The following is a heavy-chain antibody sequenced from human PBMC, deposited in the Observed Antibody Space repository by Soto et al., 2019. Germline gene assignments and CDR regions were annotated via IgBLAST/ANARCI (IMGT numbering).Heavy chain of an antibody. J-gene: IGHJ6*02. CDR2: INPNSGGT. CDR1: GYTFTGYY. Sequence: ASVKVSCKASGYTFTGYYMHWVRQAPGQGLEWMGWINPNSGGTNYAQKFQGRVTMTRDTSISTAYMELSRLRSDDTAVYYCARQDLNPSSYYDFWSGYYNYYYYGMDVWGQGTTVTVS. V-gene: IGHV1-2*02. CDR3: ARQDLNPSSYYDFWSGYYNYYYYGMDV. D-gene: IGHD3-3*01.